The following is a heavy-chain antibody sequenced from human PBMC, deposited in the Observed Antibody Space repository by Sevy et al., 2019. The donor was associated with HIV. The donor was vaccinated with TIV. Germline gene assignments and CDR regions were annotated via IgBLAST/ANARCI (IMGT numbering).Heavy chain of an antibody. D-gene: IGHD3-10*01. J-gene: IGHJ4*02. V-gene: IGHV3-23*01. CDR1: GFTFSTYA. CDR2: ISGSGGST. CDR3: AKDRVSGTYYTSDLDH. Sequence: GGSLRLSCAASGFTFSTYAMTWVRQAPGKGLEWVSLISGSGGSTYYADSVKGRFTISRDNSKNTLYLQMNSLRAEDTAVYYCAKDRVSGTYYTSDLDHWGQGTLVTVSS.